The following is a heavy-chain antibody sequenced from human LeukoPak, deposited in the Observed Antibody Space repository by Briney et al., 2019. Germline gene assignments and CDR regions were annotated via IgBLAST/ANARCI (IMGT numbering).Heavy chain of an antibody. Sequence: PSETLSLTCTVSGDSISSTSYYWGWIRQPPGKGLEWIASIYSSGSTYYSPSLKSRVTIFVDTSNNQFSLRLSSVTAADTAVYYCTRDWSHGAFDVWGQGTMVTVSS. CDR3: TRDWSHGAFDV. D-gene: IGHD3-3*01. CDR2: IYSSGST. J-gene: IGHJ3*01. V-gene: IGHV4-39*02. CDR1: GDSISSTSYY.